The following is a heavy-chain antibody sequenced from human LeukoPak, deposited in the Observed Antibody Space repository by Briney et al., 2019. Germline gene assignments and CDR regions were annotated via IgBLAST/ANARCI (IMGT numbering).Heavy chain of an antibody. J-gene: IGHJ4*02. Sequence: ASVKVSCKASGYTFTGYYMHWVRQAPGQGLEWMGWINPNSGGTNYAQKFQGRVTMTRDTSISTVYMELSRLRSDDTAVYYCARVGLGYCSSTSCYDYWGQGTLVTVSS. V-gene: IGHV1-2*02. CDR3: ARVGLGYCSSTSCYDY. CDR2: INPNSGGT. CDR1: GYTFTGYY. D-gene: IGHD2-2*01.